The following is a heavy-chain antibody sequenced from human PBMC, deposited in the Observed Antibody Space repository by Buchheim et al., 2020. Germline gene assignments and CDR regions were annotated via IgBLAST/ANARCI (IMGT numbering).Heavy chain of an antibody. CDR2: IYTSGST. J-gene: IGHJ6*02. CDR1: GGSISSGSYY. CDR3: ARKVDCSSTSCYYYYYGMDV. Sequence: QVQLQESGPGLVKPSQTLSLTCTVSGGSISSGSYYWSWIRQPAGKGLEWIGRIYTSGSTNYNPSLKSRVTISVATSKNQFYLKLSSVTAADTAVYYCARKVDCSSTSCYYYYYGMDVWGQGTT. D-gene: IGHD2-2*01. V-gene: IGHV4-61*02.